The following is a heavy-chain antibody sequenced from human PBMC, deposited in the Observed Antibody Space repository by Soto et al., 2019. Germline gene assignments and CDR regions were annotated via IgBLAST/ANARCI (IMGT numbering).Heavy chain of an antibody. CDR1: GFSLSTSGMC. CDR2: IDWDDDK. CDR3: ARTRRYGSGSSSPDY. Sequence: SGPTLVNPTQTLTLTCTFSGFSLSTSGMCVSWIRQPPGKALEWLALIDWDDDKYYSTSLKTRLTISKDTSKNQVVLTMTNMGPVDTATYYCARTRRYGSGSSSPDYWGQGTLVTVSS. V-gene: IGHV2-70*01. J-gene: IGHJ4*02. D-gene: IGHD3-10*01.